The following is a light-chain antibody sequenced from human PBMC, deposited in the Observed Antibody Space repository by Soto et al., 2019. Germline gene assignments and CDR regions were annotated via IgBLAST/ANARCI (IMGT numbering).Light chain of an antibody. V-gene: IGLV2-23*02. CDR1: SSDVGGYNY. CDR3: CSYAGGTTWV. Sequence: QSALTQPASVSGSPGQSITISCSGTSSDVGGYNYVSWYQQSPGKAPKLLIYEVTNRPSGFSDRFSASKSGYTASLTISGLRAEDEANYYCCSYAGGTTWVFGGGTKLTVL. CDR2: EVT. J-gene: IGLJ3*02.